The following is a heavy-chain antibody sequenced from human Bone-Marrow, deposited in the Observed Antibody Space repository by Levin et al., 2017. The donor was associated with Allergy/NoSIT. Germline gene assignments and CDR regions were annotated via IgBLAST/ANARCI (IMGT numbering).Heavy chain of an antibody. D-gene: IGHD2-2*01. V-gene: IGHV4-34*01. J-gene: IGHJ5*02. CDR1: GGSFSGYY. CDR2: INHSAST. Sequence: SQTLSLTCAVYGGSFSGYYWSWIRQPPGKGLEWIGEINHSASTNYNPSLKSRVTISVDMSKNQFSLKLTSVTAADTAVYYCAREGLVVVPTAMGGWFDPWGQGTLVTVSS. CDR3: AREGLVVVPTAMGGWFDP.